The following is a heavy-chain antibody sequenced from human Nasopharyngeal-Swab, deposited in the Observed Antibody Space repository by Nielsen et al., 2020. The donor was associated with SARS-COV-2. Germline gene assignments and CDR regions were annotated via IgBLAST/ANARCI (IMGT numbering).Heavy chain of an antibody. CDR2: ITHDRINK. CDR3: AKDIFGYYYDSSGYYPPMDV. Sequence: GEPLKISCAASGFTFSNYAMHWVRQAPGTGLEWVALITHDRINKYYADSVKGRFTISRDNSKNTVYLQMSSLRSDDTALYYCAKDIFGYYYDSSGYYPPMDVWGKGTTVTVSS. V-gene: IGHV3-30-3*01. J-gene: IGHJ6*03. CDR1: GFTFSNYA. D-gene: IGHD3-22*01.